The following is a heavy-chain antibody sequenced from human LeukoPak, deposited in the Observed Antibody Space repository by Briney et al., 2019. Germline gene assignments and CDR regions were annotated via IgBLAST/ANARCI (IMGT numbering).Heavy chain of an antibody. J-gene: IGHJ5*02. CDR2: TYDGGRG. Sequence: SETLSLTCTVSGGYISSSFWTWIRQAPGKGLELIGFTYDGGRGNYKPSLRSRVDILLDTSNNRYSLRLTSVTAADTGVYYCARLWRPHDYDNWFDHWGQGILVTVSS. CDR1: GGYISSSF. D-gene: IGHD4-17*01. CDR3: ARLWRPHDYDNWFDH. V-gene: IGHV4-59*13.